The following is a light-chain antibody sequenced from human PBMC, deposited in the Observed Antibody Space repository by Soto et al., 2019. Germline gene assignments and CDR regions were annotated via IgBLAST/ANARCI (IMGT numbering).Light chain of an antibody. V-gene: IGKV1-39*01. CDR1: ETISRY. Sequence: DIQMTQSPYSLSASLGYIFIITLRASETISRYLNWYQSKPGKAPRLLISAASSLQSGVPSRFSGSYSGTDFTLTISSLHPEDFATYFCQQSYSNPQPSGRVTKVDI. CDR2: AAS. CDR3: QQSYSNPQP. J-gene: IGKJ4*01.